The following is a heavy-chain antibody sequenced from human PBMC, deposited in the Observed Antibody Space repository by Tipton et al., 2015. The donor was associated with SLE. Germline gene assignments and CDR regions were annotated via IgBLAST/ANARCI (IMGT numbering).Heavy chain of an antibody. CDR3: ARVPYSSGWTRWAFDI. CDR2: IYYSGST. Sequence: LRLSCTVSGGSISSSSHYWGWIRQPPGKGLEWIGSIYYSGSTYYNPSLKSRVTISVDTSKNQFSLKLSSVTAADTAVYYCARVPYSSGWTRWAFDIWGQGTMVTVSS. V-gene: IGHV4-39*07. CDR1: GGSISSSSHY. J-gene: IGHJ3*02. D-gene: IGHD6-19*01.